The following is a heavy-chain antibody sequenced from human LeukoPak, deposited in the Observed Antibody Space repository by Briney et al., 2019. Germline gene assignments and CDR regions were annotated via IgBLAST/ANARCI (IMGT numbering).Heavy chain of an antibody. V-gene: IGHV1-69*13. CDR2: IIPIFGTA. D-gene: IGHD3-22*01. CDR3: ARGPDYYDSSGYIDY. J-gene: IGHJ4*02. Sequence: GASVEVSCKASGGTFSSYAISWVRQAPGQGLEWMGGIIPIFGTANYAQKFQGRVTITADESTSTAYMELSSLRSEDTAVYYCARGPDYYDSSGYIDYWGQGTLVTVSS. CDR1: GGTFSSYA.